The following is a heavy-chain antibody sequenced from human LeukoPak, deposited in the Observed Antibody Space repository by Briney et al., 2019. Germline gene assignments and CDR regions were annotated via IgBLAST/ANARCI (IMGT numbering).Heavy chain of an antibody. CDR3: ARGYDSSGYYSYYFDY. J-gene: IGHJ4*02. V-gene: IGHV1-18*01. CDR1: GYSFTSYG. CDR2: ISAYNGNT. Sequence: GESLKISCKGSGYSFTSYGISWVRQAPGQGLEWMGWISAYNGNTNYAQKLQGRVTMTTDTSTSTAYMELRSLRSDDTAVYYCARGYDSSGYYSYYFDYWGQGTLVTVSS. D-gene: IGHD3-22*01.